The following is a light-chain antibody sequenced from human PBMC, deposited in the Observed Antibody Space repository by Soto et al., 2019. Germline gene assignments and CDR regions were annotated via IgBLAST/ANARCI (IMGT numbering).Light chain of an antibody. CDR3: QHYNSYPFT. Sequence: DIQMTQSPSTLSASVGDRVTITCRASQSISSWLAWYQQKPGQAPKLLIYDASSLESGVPSRFSGSGSGTEFTLTISSLQPDDFATYYCQHYNSYPFTFGPGTKVDIK. CDR2: DAS. V-gene: IGKV1-5*01. CDR1: QSISSW. J-gene: IGKJ3*01.